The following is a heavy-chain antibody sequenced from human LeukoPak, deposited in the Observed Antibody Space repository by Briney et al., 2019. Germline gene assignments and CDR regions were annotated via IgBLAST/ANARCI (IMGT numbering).Heavy chain of an antibody. CDR1: GYTFTSYA. D-gene: IGHD3-22*01. Sequence: ASVKVSCKASGYTFTSYAMHWVRQAPGQRLEWMGWINAGNGNTKYSRKFQGRVTITRDTSASTAYMELSSLRSEDTAMYYCARAPYDSSGYYFDYWGQGTLVTVSS. J-gene: IGHJ4*02. CDR2: INAGNGNT. V-gene: IGHV1-3*01. CDR3: ARAPYDSSGYYFDY.